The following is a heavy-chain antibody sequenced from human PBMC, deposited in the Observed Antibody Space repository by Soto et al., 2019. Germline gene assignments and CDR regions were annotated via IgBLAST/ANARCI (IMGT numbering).Heavy chain of an antibody. Sequence: QLQLQESGPGLVKPSETLSLTCTVSGGSISSSSYYWGWIRQPPGKGLEWIGSIYYSGSTYYNPSLKSRVTISVDTSKNQFSLKLSSVTAADTAVYYCARHSHTVTYQIDYWGQGTLVTVSS. CDR1: GGSISSSSYY. CDR3: ARHSHTVTYQIDY. J-gene: IGHJ4*02. CDR2: IYYSGST. D-gene: IGHD4-17*01. V-gene: IGHV4-39*01.